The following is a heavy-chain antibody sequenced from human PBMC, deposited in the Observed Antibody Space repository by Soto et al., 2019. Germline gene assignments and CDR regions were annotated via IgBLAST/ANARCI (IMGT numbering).Heavy chain of an antibody. CDR2: ISVYNGNR. CDR1: GFNFVDHG. CDR3: ARARAATFFPFEF. J-gene: IGHJ4*02. Sequence: QVQLVQSGPEVRKPGTSVKVSCKASGFNFVDHGFSWVRQAPGHALEWMGWISVYNGNREYAEKFQGRLSMTTDTSTDTAYMEFGSLRSADTAVYYCARARAATFFPFEFWGQGTLVTVSS. D-gene: IGHD2-15*01. V-gene: IGHV1-18*04.